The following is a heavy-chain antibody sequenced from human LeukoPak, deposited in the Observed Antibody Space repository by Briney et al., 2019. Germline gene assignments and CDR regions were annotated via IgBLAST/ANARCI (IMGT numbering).Heavy chain of an antibody. D-gene: IGHD2/OR15-2a*01. V-gene: IGHV1-46*01. CDR1: GYTFTGYF. J-gene: IGHJ6*03. CDR3: ARASFNYYYYMDV. CDR2: INPSGGST. Sequence: ASVKVSCKASGYTFTGYFVHWVRQAPGQGLEWMGIINPSGGSTSYAQKFQGRVTMTRDMSTSTVYMELSSLRSEDTAVYCCARASFNYYYYMDVWGKGTTVTVSS.